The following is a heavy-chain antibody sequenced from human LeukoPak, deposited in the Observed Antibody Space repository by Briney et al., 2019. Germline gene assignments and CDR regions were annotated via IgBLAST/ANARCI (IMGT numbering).Heavy chain of an antibody. J-gene: IGHJ4*02. CDR3: AKPSWGSTSCSDY. D-gene: IGHD2-2*01. V-gene: IGHV3-30*18. CDR2: ISYDGSNK. CDR1: GFTFSSYG. Sequence: PGGSLRLSCAASGFTFSSYGMHWVRQAPGKGLEWVAVISYDGSNKYYADSVKGRFTISRDNSKNTLYLQMNSLRAEDTAVYYCAKPSWGSTSCSDYWGQGTLVTVSS.